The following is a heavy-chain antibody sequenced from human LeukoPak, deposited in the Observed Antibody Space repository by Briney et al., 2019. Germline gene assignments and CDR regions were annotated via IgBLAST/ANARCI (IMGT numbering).Heavy chain of an antibody. CDR3: ARERVEYYFDY. CDR2: IFTSGCT. J-gene: IGHJ4*02. V-gene: IGHV4-61*09. CDR1: GVCIISGTYY. D-gene: IGHD5-24*01. Sequence: SQTLSLTCTVSGVCIISGTYYWSSTRQPAGKGLEWNGHIFTSGCTNYNPSLKSRVTISVDKSTNQFSLKLISVNAADSAVSYCARERVEYYFDYWGKGTLVTVSS.